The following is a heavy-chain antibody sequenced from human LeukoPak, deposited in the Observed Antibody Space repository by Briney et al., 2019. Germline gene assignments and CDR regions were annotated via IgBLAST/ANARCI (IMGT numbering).Heavy chain of an antibody. D-gene: IGHD4-11*01. V-gene: IGHV3-23*01. CDR1: GFTFSIYA. J-gene: IGHJ4*02. CDR2: ISGSGGTT. Sequence: PGGSLRLSCVVSGFTFSIYAMSWVRQAPGKGLEWVSAISGSGGTTYYADSVKGRFTMSRDNSKNTLYLQMNSLRAEDTAVYYCAAMTSVTTGDYWGQGTLVTVSS. CDR3: AAMTSVTTGDY.